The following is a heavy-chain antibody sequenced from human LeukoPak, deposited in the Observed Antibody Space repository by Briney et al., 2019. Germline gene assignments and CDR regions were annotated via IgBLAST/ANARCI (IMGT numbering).Heavy chain of an antibody. J-gene: IGHJ3*02. CDR3: TTVVVPI. CDR1: GFTFSNDW. D-gene: IGHD2-2*01. CDR2: IKSKTDCGTT. V-gene: IGHV3-15*01. Sequence: GGSLRLSCAVSGFTFSNDWMSWVRQAPGKGLEWVGRIKSKTDCGTTHYAAPVKGRFTISRDYSKNTLYLPMNSLKTEYTAVYYCTTVVVPIWCQGTMVTVSS.